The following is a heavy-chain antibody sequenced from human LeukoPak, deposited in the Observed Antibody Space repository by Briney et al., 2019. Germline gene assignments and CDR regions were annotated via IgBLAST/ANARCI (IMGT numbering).Heavy chain of an antibody. J-gene: IGHJ5*02. CDR3: ARAIAVAGKHGWFDP. D-gene: IGHD6-19*01. CDR2: INTNTGNP. V-gene: IGHV7-4-1*02. CDR1: RYTFTSYA. Sequence: ASVKVSCKASRYTFTSYAMNWVRQAPGQGLEWMGWINTNTGNPTYAQGFTGRFAFSLDTSVSTAYLQISSLKAEDTAVYYCARAIAVAGKHGWFDPWGQGTLVTVSS.